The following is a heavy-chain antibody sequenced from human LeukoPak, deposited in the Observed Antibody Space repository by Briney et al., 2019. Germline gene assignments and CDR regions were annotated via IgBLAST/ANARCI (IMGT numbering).Heavy chain of an antibody. J-gene: IGHJ4*02. Sequence: PSETLSLTCTVSGGSISSSSYYWGWIRQPPGKGLEWIGSIYFSGSTYYNPSLKSRVTISVDTSKNQFSLKLTSVTAADTAVYYCARRGLYDYVWGSRSYYFDYWGQGTLVTVSS. CDR2: IYFSGST. CDR1: GGSISSSSYY. V-gene: IGHV4-39*01. CDR3: ARRGLYDYVWGSRSYYFDY. D-gene: IGHD3-16*01.